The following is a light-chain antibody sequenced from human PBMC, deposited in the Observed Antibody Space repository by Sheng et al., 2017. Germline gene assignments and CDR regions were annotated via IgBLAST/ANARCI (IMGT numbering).Light chain of an antibody. CDR1: QSISSF. CDR3: QQSYNTPRT. CDR2: AAS. Sequence: DIQMTQSPSSLSASVGDRVTITCRASQSISSFLNWYQQKPGKAPKLLISAASILQSGVPSRFSGSGSGTDFTLTISSLQPEDFATYYCQQSYNTPRTFGQGTKLEIK. J-gene: IGKJ2*01. V-gene: IGKV1-39*01.